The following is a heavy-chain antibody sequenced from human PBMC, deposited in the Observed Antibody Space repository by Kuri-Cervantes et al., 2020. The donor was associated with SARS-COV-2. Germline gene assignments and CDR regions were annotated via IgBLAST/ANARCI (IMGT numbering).Heavy chain of an antibody. D-gene: IGHD3-10*01. J-gene: IGHJ6*02. CDR1: GGSISSYY. Sequence: GSLRLSCTVSGGSISSYYWSWIRQPPGKGLEWMGYIYYSGSTNDNPSLKSRFTISVDTSKNQFSLKLSSVTAADTAVYYCARHALSSSVRGGGEYYYYYGMDVWGQGTTVTVSS. CDR3: ARHALSSSVRGGGEYYYYYGMDV. V-gene: IGHV4-59*08. CDR2: IYYSGST.